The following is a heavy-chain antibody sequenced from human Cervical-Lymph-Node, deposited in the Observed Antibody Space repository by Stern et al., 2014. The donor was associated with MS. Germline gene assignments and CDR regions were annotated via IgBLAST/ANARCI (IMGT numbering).Heavy chain of an antibody. CDR1: GFTFSSSYG. D-gene: IGHD3-16*01. J-gene: IGHJ4*02. CDR2: ISGRGDIT. Sequence: EVQLVESGGALVQPGGSLRLSCAASGFTFSSSYGMSWVRQAPGKGLEWVSAISGRGDITDYADSVKGRFTISRDNSKNTLYLQMNSLRAEDTAVYYCAKGGGPYRSGGGYFDCWGQGTLVTVSS. V-gene: IGHV3-23*04. CDR3: AKGGGPYRSGGGYFDC.